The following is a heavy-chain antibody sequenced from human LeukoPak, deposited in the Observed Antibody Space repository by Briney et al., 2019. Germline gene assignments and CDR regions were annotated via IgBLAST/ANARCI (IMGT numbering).Heavy chain of an antibody. Sequence: ASVNVSCKTSGYTFTGYYIHWVRQAPGQGLEWMGWIDPGSGGTNYAQKFLGRATMTRDTSISTAYMELSRLTSDDTALYYCAGFLGRHGGYYFDFWGQGTLVTVPS. CDR3: AGFLGRHGGYYFDF. CDR2: IDPGSGGT. V-gene: IGHV1-2*02. D-gene: IGHD4-23*01. CDR1: GYTFTGYY. J-gene: IGHJ4*02.